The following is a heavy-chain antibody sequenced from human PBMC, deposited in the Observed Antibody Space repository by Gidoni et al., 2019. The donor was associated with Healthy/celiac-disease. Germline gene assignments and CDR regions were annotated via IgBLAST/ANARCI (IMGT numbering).Heavy chain of an antibody. D-gene: IGHD2-2*01. J-gene: IGHJ3*02. CDR3: AKRAGFRYQYDSFDI. CDR2: ISYDESNK. CDR1: GFTFSSYG. Sequence: QVPLVESGGGVVQPGRSLRLPCAASGFTFSSYGMHWARQAPGKGLEWVAVISYDESNKYYADSVKGRFTISRDNSKNTLYLQMNSLRAEDTAVYYCAKRAGFRYQYDSFDIWGQGTMVTVSS. V-gene: IGHV3-30*18.